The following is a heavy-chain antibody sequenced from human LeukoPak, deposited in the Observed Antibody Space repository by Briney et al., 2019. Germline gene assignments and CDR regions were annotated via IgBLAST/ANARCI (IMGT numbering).Heavy chain of an antibody. CDR3: ARDNGDYSFDY. J-gene: IGHJ4*02. Sequence: GGSLRLSXAASGFTFSSYEMNWVRQAPGKGLEWVSYISSSGSTIYYADSVKGRFTISRDNAKNSLYLQMNSLRAEDTAVYYCARDNGDYSFDYWGQGTLVTVSS. CDR2: ISSSGSTI. CDR1: GFTFSSYE. V-gene: IGHV3-48*03. D-gene: IGHD4-17*01.